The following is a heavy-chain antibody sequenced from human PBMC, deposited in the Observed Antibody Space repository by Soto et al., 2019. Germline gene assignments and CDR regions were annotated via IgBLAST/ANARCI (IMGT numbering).Heavy chain of an antibody. J-gene: IGHJ3*02. CDR2: IRSGADNYAT. Sequence: GGSLRLSCAASGFSFSGSSMHWVRQASGKGLEWVGRIRSGADNYATAYTASMKCRFIISRDDSKNTAYLQMNSLKTEDTAVYYCTRLSTNAPYDACDIWGQGTMVTVSS. CDR3: TRLSTNAPYDACDI. V-gene: IGHV3-73*01. CDR1: GFSFSGSS. D-gene: IGHD2-8*01.